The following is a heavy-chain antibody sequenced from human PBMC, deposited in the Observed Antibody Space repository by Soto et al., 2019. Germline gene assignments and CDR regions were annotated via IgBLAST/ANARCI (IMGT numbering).Heavy chain of an antibody. CDR3: ARGLIVMLAGIEELINSHFDS. CDR1: DASINSGGYY. CDR2: IYYSGTT. Sequence: PSETLSLTCTVSDASINSGGYYWSWIRQHPGKGLEWIGFIYYSGTTYYNPSLKSRVTTSVDTSKHQFSLRLSSVTAADTAVYYCARGLIVMLAGIEELINSHFDSWGQGTLVTVSS. J-gene: IGHJ4*02. V-gene: IGHV4-31*03. D-gene: IGHD2-21*02.